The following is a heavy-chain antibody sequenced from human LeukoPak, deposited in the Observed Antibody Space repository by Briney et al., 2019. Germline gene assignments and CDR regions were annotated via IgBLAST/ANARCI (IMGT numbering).Heavy chain of an antibody. CDR2: IYYNGIT. J-gene: IGHJ4*02. CDR3: ARGYCSGGSCYFRGDYFDY. D-gene: IGHD2-15*01. CDR1: GDSISSGTFY. Sequence: SETLSLTCTVSGDSISSGTFYWGWIRQSPGKGLEWIGSIYYNGITYYNPSLKSRVTMSVDTSKNQFSLKLSSVTAADTAVYYCARGYCSGGSCYFRGDYFDYWGRGTLVTVSS. V-gene: IGHV4-39*07.